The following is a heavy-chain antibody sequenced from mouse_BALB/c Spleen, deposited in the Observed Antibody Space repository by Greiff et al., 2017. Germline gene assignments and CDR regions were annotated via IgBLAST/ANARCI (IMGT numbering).Heavy chain of an antibody. Sequence: ESGPGLVKPSQSLSLTCTVTGYSITSDYAWNLIRQFPGNKLEWMGYISYSGSTSYNPSLKSRISITRDTSKNQFFLQLNSVTTEDTATYYCARRDYDYAWFAYWGQGTLVTVSA. CDR2: ISYSGST. CDR3: ARRDYDYAWFAY. V-gene: IGHV3-2*02. J-gene: IGHJ3*01. CDR1: GYSITSDYA. D-gene: IGHD2-4*01.